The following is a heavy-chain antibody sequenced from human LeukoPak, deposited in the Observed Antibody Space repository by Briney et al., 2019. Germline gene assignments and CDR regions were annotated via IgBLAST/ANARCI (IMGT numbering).Heavy chain of an antibody. J-gene: IGHJ4*02. CDR3: ARDRDFPRDQLDY. CDR1: GFTFSNYA. V-gene: IGHV3-23*01. D-gene: IGHD2-21*02. CDR2: ISGTGDAT. Sequence: PGGSLRLPCAASGFTFSNYAMSWVRQAPGKGLEWVSAISGTGDATWYPDSVKGRFTISRDKSKNTLYLQMNSLRAEDTALYYCARDRDFPRDQLDYWGQGTLVTVSS.